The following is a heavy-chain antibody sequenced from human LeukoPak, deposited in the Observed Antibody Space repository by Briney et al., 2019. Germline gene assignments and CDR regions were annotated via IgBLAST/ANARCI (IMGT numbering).Heavy chain of an antibody. D-gene: IGHD2-21*02. CDR2: ISSGTT. CDR1: GFTFRSYS. Sequence: GGSLRLSCAASGFTFRSYSMNWVRQAPGKGLEWVSYISSGTTYYADSVKGRFTISRDNSKNTVYLQMNSLRAEDTAVYYCATLARRVTAILDFWGQGTLVTVSS. CDR3: ATLARRVTAILDF. J-gene: IGHJ4*02. V-gene: IGHV3-48*01.